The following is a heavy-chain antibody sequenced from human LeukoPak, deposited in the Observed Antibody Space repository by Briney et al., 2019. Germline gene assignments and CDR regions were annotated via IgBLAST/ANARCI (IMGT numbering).Heavy chain of an antibody. V-gene: IGHV3-11*05. J-gene: IGHJ4*02. CDR2: TSSSSSYT. Sequence: GGSLRLSCAASGFTFSDYYMSWIRQAPGKGLEWVSYTSSSSSYTNYADSVKGRFTISRDNAKNSLYLQMNSLRAEDTAVYYCARDSGRGGGILTGAHFDYWGQGTLVTVSS. D-gene: IGHD3-9*01. CDR3: ARDSGRGGGILTGAHFDY. CDR1: GFTFSDYY.